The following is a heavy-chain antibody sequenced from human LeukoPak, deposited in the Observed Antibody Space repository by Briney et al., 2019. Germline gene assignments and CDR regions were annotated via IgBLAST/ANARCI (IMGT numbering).Heavy chain of an antibody. CDR3: ARDSVAAAHTYYYYYMDV. CDR2: IYYSGST. V-gene: IGHV4-39*07. CDR1: GGSISSSSYY. J-gene: IGHJ6*03. Sequence: SETLSLTCTVSGGSISSSSYYWGWIRQPPGKGLEWIGSIYYSGSTYYNPSLKSRVTISVDTSKNQFSLKLSSVTAADTAVCYCARDSVAAAHTYYYYYMDVWGKGTTVTVSS. D-gene: IGHD6-13*01.